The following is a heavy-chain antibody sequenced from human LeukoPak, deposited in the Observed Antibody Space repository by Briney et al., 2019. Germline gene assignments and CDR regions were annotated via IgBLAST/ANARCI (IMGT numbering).Heavy chain of an antibody. CDR3: ARLGATSSGKYYFDY. D-gene: IGHD6-25*01. V-gene: IGHV3-7*01. Sequence: GGSLRLSCAVSGFTMGSHFMGWVRHLRGKGLQCVAILEPSGAERNYVDSVKGRFSISRDNAQNSLSLQMNSLSADDTAVYYCARLGATSSGKYYFDYWGQGTLVTVSS. CDR2: LEPSGAER. J-gene: IGHJ4*02. CDR1: GFTMGSHF.